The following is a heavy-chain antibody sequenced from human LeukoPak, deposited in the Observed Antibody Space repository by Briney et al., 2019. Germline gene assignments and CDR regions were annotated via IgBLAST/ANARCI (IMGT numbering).Heavy chain of an antibody. CDR2: IIPIFGTA. CDR3: AAEYSSGWSGAPRVGIFDY. D-gene: IGHD6-19*01. J-gene: IGHJ4*02. Sequence: GSSVKVSCKASGGTFSSYAISWVRQAPGQGLEWMGGIIPIFGTANYAQKFQGRVTITADESTSTAYMELSSLRSEDTAVYYCAAEYSSGWSGAPRVGIFDYWGQGTLVTVSS. V-gene: IGHV1-69*01. CDR1: GGTFSSYA.